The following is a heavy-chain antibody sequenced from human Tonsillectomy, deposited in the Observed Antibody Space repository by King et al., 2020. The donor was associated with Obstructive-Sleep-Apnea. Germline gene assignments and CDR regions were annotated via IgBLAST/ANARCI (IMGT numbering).Heavy chain of an antibody. Sequence: VQLVESGGGVVQPGRSLRLSCAASGFTFSSYAMHWVLQAPGKGLEGGAVISYDGSNKYYADSVKGRFTISRDNSKNTLYLQMNSLRAEDTAVYYCAREREVYSGYDLGADYWGQGTLVTVSS. J-gene: IGHJ4*02. CDR2: ISYDGSNK. CDR1: GFTFSSYA. CDR3: AREREVYSGYDLGADY. V-gene: IGHV3-30-3*01. D-gene: IGHD5-12*01.